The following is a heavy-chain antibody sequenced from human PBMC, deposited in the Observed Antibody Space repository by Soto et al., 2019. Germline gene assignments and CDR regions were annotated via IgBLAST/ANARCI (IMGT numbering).Heavy chain of an antibody. J-gene: IGHJ4*02. CDR1: GGSISSYY. CDR3: ARSLDQQLVGPYFDY. CDR2: IYYSGST. D-gene: IGHD6-6*01. V-gene: IGHV4-59*08. Sequence: PSETLSLTCTVSGGSISSYYWSWIRQPPGKGLEWIGYIYYSGSTNYNPSLKSRVTISVDTSKNQFSLKLSSVTAADTAVYYCARSLDQQLVGPYFDYWGQGTLVTVSS.